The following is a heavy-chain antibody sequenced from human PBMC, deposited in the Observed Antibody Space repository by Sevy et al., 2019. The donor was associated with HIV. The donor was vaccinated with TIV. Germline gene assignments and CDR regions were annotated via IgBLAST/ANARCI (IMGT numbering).Heavy chain of an antibody. V-gene: IGHV3-23*01. Sequence: GGSLRLSCAASGFTFSNYAMSWVRQAPGKGLQWVSYISDTGGTAYYPDSVRGRFTISRDNSKNTLFLQMNSLRADDTAVYYCAKAPSTTDYYFDYWGQGTLVTVSS. J-gene: IGHJ4*02. CDR3: AKAPSTTDYYFDY. CDR2: ISDTGGTA. D-gene: IGHD1-1*01. CDR1: GFTFSNYA.